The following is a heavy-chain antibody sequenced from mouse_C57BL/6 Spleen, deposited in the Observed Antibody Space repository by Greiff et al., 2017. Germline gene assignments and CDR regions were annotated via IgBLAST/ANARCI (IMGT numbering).Heavy chain of an antibody. CDR2: IRLKSDNYAT. V-gene: IGHV6-3*01. CDR3: TESFYYYGSSHYAMDY. J-gene: IGHJ4*01. D-gene: IGHD1-1*01. Sequence: EVKLVESGGGLVQPGGPMKLSCVASGFTFSNYWMNWVRQSPEKGLEWVAQIRLKSDNYATHYAESVKGRFTISRDDSNSSVYLQMNNLRAEDTGIYYCTESFYYYGSSHYAMDYWGQGTSVTVSS. CDR1: GFTFSNYW.